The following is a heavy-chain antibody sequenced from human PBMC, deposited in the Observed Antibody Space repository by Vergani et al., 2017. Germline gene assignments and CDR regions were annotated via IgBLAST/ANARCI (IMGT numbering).Heavy chain of an antibody. D-gene: IGHD2-2*01. Sequence: QVQLVQSGAEMKRPGASFKVSCKASGDTLTAYYIHWVRQAPGQGLEWIGWINPNSGGTKYAPKFQGRVTMTRDTSISTVYMELSRLRSDDSAVYFCAKAQLLFSGDLWGQGTLITVST. CDR3: AKAQLLFSGDL. J-gene: IGHJ4*02. CDR1: GDTLTAYY. V-gene: IGHV1-2*02. CDR2: INPNSGGT.